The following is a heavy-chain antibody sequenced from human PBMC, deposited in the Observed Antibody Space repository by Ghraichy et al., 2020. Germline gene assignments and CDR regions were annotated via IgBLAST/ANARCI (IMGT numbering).Heavy chain of an antibody. V-gene: IGHV3-11*01. D-gene: IGHD1-26*01. CDR3: AKSGYSGSQRGWFDP. Sequence: GGSLRLSCAASGFTFSDYYMSWIRQAPGKGLEWVSYISSSGSTIYYADSVKGRFTISRDSAKNSLYLQMNSLRAEDTAVYYCAKSGYSGSQRGWFDPWGQGTLVTVSS. CDR2: ISSSGSTI. J-gene: IGHJ5*02. CDR1: GFTFSDYY.